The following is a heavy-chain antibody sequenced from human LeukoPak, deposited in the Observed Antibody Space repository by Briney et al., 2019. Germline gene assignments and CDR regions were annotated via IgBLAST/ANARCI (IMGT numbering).Heavy chain of an antibody. D-gene: IGHD6-13*01. J-gene: IGHJ4*02. V-gene: IGHV4-61*02. CDR3: ARDGPSSSYDY. Sequence: PSETLSLTCTVSGGSISSGSYYWSWIRQPAGKGLEWIGRIYTSGSTNYNPSLKSRVTISVDRSKNQFSLKLSSVTAADTAVYYCARDGPSSSYDYWGQGTLVTVSS. CDR2: IYTSGST. CDR1: GGSISSGSYY.